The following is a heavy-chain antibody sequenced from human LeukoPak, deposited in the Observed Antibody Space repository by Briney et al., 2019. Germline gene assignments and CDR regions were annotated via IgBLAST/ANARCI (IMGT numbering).Heavy chain of an antibody. J-gene: IGHJ4*02. D-gene: IGHD6-13*01. Sequence: PSETLSLTCSVSGGSISSYYWSWIRQPPGKGLEWIGYIYYSGSTNYNPSLKSRVTISVDTSKNQFSLKLSSVTAADTAVYYCARHEEVAAAGGGDYFDYWGQGTLVTVSS. CDR1: GGSISSYY. CDR3: ARHEEVAAAGGGDYFDY. CDR2: IYYSGST. V-gene: IGHV4-59*08.